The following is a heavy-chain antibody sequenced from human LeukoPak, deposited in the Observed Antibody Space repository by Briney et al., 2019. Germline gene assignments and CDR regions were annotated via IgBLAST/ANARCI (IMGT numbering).Heavy chain of an antibody. Sequence: GGSLRLSCAASGFTFSSYSMNWVRQAPGKGLEWVSYISSSSSTIYYADSVKGRFTISRDNAKDSLYLQMNSLRAEDTAVYYCARVKIVVVPAAIPAYYMDVWGKGTTVTVSS. J-gene: IGHJ6*03. D-gene: IGHD2-2*02. CDR3: ARVKIVVVPAAIPAYYMDV. CDR2: ISSSSSTI. V-gene: IGHV3-48*04. CDR1: GFTFSSYS.